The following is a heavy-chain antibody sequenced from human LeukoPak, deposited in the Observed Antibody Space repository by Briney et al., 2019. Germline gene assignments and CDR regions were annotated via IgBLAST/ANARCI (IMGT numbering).Heavy chain of an antibody. CDR2: INPNSGGT. CDR3: ARDYYGSGSYHDY. V-gene: IGHV1-2*02. CDR1: GYTFTGYY. J-gene: IGHJ4*02. D-gene: IGHD3-10*01. Sequence: ASVKVSCKASGYTFTGYYMHWVRQAPGQGLEWMGWINPNSGGTNYAQKFQGRVTMTRDTSISTAYMEPSRLRSDDTAVYYCARDYYGSGSYHDYWGQGTLVTVSS.